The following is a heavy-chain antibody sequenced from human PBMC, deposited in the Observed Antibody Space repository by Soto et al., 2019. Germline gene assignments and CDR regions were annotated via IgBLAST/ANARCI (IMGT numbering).Heavy chain of an antibody. J-gene: IGHJ4*02. V-gene: IGHV3-33*01. CDR2: IWYDGSNQ. CDR3: ARAVRGVAIDY. D-gene: IGHD3-10*01. Sequence: QVPLVESGGGVVQPGRSLRLSCVASGFIFSSYGMHWVRQAPGKGLEWLAVIWYDGSNQYYADSVKGRFTISKDNSKNTVYLQMNSLRAEDTAVYYCARAVRGVAIDYWGQGTLVTVSS. CDR1: GFIFSSYG.